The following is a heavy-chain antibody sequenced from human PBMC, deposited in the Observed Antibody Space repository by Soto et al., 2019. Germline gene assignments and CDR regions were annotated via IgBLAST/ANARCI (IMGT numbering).Heavy chain of an antibody. J-gene: IGHJ6*01. D-gene: IGHD3-3*01. CDR3: GRRKPPGPGNDFWL. Sequence: ASVKVSCKASGYNFTGYYLHWVRQVPGQGLEWMGWINLNSGGAIYAQSFQGRVTMTRDTSISTAYLELTALRSDDTAIYCGGRRKPPGPGNDFWLWGQGT. CDR1: GYNFTGYY. V-gene: IGHV1-2*02. CDR2: INLNSGGA.